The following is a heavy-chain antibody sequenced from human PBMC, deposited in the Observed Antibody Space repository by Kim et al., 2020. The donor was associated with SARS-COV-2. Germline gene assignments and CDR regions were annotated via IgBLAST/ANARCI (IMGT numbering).Heavy chain of an antibody. V-gene: IGHV3-33*01. Sequence: YSHSVERPLPISRDNSKNTLNLQMNSLRAEDTALYYCAREYYGDYAVLDYWGQGTLVTVSS. D-gene: IGHD4-17*01. J-gene: IGHJ4*02. CDR3: AREYYGDYAVLDY.